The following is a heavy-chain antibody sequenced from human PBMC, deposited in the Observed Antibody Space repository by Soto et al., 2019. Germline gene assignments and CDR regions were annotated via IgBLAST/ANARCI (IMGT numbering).Heavy chain of an antibody. D-gene: IGHD6-19*01. CDR1: GGSISSGGHY. V-gene: IGHV4-31*11. CDR3: AAAHMGVAVANWFDP. J-gene: IGHJ5*02. CDR2: ISYGGTA. Sequence: QVQLQEPGPGLVQPSQPLSLTCAVSGGSISSGGHYWSWIRQHPGTGLEFIGYISYGGTAYYNPSLKSRLTLSIDTAENQFSLTLRSVTAADTAVYYCAAAHMGVAVANWFDPGGHGTLVPVSS.